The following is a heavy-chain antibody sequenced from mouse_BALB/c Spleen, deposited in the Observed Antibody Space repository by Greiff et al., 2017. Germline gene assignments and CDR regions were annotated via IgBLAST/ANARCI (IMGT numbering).Heavy chain of an antibody. J-gene: IGHJ3*01. Sequence: EVHLVESGGGLVKPGGSMKLSCAASGFTFSSYAMSWVRQSPEKRLEWVAEISSGGSYTYYPDTVTGRFTISRDNAKNTLYLEMSSLRSEDTAMYYCARGDVAPGAYWGQGTLVTVS. CDR2: ISSGGSYT. CDR1: GFTFSSYA. CDR3: ARGDVAPGAY. V-gene: IGHV5-9-4*01. D-gene: IGHD3-3*01.